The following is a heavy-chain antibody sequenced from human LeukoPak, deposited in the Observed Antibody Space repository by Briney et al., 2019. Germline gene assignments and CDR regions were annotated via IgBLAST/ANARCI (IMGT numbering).Heavy chain of an antibody. CDR2: ISAYNGNT. CDR1: GYTFTSYG. D-gene: IGHD3-22*01. J-gene: IGHJ4*02. Sequence: ASVKVSCKASGYTFTSYGISWVRQAPGQGLEWMGWISAYNGNTNYAQKLQGRVTMTTDTSTSTAYMELRSLTSADTAVYYCARLGYYDREVLYWGQGTLVTVSS. CDR3: ARLGYYDREVLY. V-gene: IGHV1-18*01.